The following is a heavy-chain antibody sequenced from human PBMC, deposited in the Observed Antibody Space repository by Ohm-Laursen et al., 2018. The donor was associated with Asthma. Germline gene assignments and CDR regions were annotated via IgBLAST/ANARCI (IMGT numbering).Heavy chain of an antibody. D-gene: IGHD3-16*01. CDR1: GLPFSNFW. J-gene: IGHJ4*02. V-gene: IGHV3-7*05. CDR2: IYPDGGEE. CDR3: ATNLPYAAENY. Sequence: SLRLSCAASGLPFSNFWMSWVRQAPGKGLVWVANIYPDGGEEYYVDSVDGRFTISRDNAKNSLYLQMNSLRAEDTAVYYCATNLPYAAENYWGQGTLVTVSS.